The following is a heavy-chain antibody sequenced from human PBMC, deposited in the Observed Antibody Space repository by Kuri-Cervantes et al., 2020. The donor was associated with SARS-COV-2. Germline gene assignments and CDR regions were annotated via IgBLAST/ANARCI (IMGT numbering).Heavy chain of an antibody. CDR2: VYYSGST. D-gene: IGHD3-22*01. CDR1: GGSISTYY. Sequence: ESLKISCTVSGGSISTYYWTWIRQPPGKGLEWIGYVYYSGSTNYNPSLKSRVTISVDTSKNQLSLNVSSVTAADTAVYYCARSGYYSRGVTYYYMDVWDKGTTVTVSS. J-gene: IGHJ6*03. CDR3: ARSGYYSRGVTYYYMDV. V-gene: IGHV4-59*12.